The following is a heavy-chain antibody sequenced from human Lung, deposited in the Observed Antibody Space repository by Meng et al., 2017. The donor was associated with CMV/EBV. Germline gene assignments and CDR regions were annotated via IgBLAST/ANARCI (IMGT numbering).Heavy chain of an antibody. CDR3: LGGHVAAAVPFDY. V-gene: IGHV3-66*02. J-gene: IGHJ4*02. CDR2: IYSGGTT. CDR1: GLSVMTNY. Sequence: GEXXTISCAVSGLSVMTNYMSWVRQAPGKGLEWVSVIYSGGTTIYADSVKGRFTFSRDSSKNTLYLQMNHLRPEDTAVYYCLGGHVAAAVPFDYWGQGTLVTVSS. D-gene: IGHD6-19*01.